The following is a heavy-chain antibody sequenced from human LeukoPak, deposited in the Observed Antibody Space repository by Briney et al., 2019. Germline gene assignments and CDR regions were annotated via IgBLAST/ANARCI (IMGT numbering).Heavy chain of an antibody. CDR1: GFTFNNAW. CDR3: TTGLGITLVRGDVPFDY. J-gene: IGHJ4*02. Sequence: GGSLRLSCAASGFTFNNAWMSWVRQAPGKGLEWVGRIKSKTDGETTDYAAPVKGRFTISRDDSKNTLYLQMNSLKAEDTAGYYCTTGLGITLVRGDVPFDYWGQGTLVTVSS. CDR2: IKSKTDGETT. V-gene: IGHV3-15*01. D-gene: IGHD3-10*01.